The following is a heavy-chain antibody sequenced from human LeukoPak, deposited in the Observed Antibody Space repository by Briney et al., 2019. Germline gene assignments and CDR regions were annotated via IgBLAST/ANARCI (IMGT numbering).Heavy chain of an antibody. Sequence: PGGSLRLSCVASGFTFSNYAMSWVRQAPGKGPEWVANIKQDGSEKYYVDSVKGRFTISRDNAETSLHLQMNSLRAEDTAVYYCARGGNHGDYWYFDLWGRGTLVTVSS. CDR1: GFTFSNYA. J-gene: IGHJ2*01. CDR2: IKQDGSEK. D-gene: IGHD4-17*01. CDR3: ARGGNHGDYWYFDL. V-gene: IGHV3-7*01.